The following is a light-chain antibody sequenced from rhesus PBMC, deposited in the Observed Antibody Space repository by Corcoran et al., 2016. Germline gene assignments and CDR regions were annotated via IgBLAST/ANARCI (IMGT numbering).Light chain of an antibody. CDR1: QSVSSS. CDR2: GAS. CDR3: QQYSNWPLT. V-gene: IGKV3-42*03. Sequence: EIVLTQSPGTLSLSPGERATLSCRASQSVSSSLAWYQQKPGQVPRLLSFGASNRATGIADRFSGSGSWTDFTLTISSLEPEDFAVYYCQQYSNWPLTFGGGTKVEIK. J-gene: IGKJ4*01.